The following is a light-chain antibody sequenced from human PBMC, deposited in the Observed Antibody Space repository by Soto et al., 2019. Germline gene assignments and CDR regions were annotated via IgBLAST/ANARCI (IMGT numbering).Light chain of an antibody. V-gene: IGKV1-39*01. J-gene: IGKJ1*01. CDR1: QNIIFY. Sequence: DIQMTQSPSPLSASVGDRVTITCRASQNIIFYLNWYQQKPGKAPKLLIYAASNLQSGVPSRFSGSRSGPDFTLTISSLQPEDFATYYCQQSYSSPPTFGQGTKVDIK. CDR2: AAS. CDR3: QQSYSSPPT.